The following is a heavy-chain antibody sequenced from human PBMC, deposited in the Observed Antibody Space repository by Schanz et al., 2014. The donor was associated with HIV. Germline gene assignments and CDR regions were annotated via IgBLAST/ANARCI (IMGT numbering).Heavy chain of an antibody. CDR3: ANEEVPNDF. J-gene: IGHJ4*02. V-gene: IGHV3-7*03. Sequence: VRLVESGGGVVQPGRSLRLSCAASGFTFSSYWMSWVRQAPGKGLEWVANIKQDGSEKYYVDSVKGRFTISRDNSKNTVYLQMNSLRAEDTAVYYCANEEVPNDFWGQGTLVTVSS. CDR1: GFTFSSYW. CDR2: IKQDGSEK.